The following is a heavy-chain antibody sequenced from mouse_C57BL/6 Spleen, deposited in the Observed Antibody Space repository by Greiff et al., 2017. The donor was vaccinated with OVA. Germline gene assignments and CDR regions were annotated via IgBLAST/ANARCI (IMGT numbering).Heavy chain of an antibody. CDR1: GYAFSSSW. J-gene: IGHJ2*01. D-gene: IGHD4-1*01. CDR3: ARSGELGRDFDY. Sequence: QVQLQQSGPELVKPGASVKISCKASGYAFSSSWMNWVKQRPGKGLEWIGRIYPGDGDTNYNGKFKGKATLTADKSSSTAYMQLSSLTSEDSAVYFCARSGELGRDFDYWGQGTTLTVSS. CDR2: IYPGDGDT. V-gene: IGHV1-82*01.